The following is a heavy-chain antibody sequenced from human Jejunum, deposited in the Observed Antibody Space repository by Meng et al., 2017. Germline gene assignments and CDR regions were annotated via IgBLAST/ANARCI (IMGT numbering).Heavy chain of an antibody. J-gene: IGHJ3*02. CDR3: TTGDCSGGSCNAFDI. CDR2: IKRRIEGETT. Sequence: GGSLRLSCAASGFSFSDVWMTWVRQTSGKGLEWVGRIKRRIEGETTDYAAPVRGRFTISRDDSKNILFLHIKSPKTEDTGVYFCTTGDCSGGSCNAFDIWGQGTAVTVSS. D-gene: IGHD2-15*01. CDR1: GFSFSDVW. V-gene: IGHV3-15*01.